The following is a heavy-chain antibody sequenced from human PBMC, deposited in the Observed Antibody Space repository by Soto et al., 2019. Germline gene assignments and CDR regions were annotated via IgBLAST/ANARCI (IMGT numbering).Heavy chain of an antibody. V-gene: IGHV1-18*01. Sequence: QVQLVQSGGEVKKPGASVKVSCNTAGYTFTNYGISWVRQAPGQGLEWMGWISGHNGVTNHAQKFQDRVTMTRDISTNRANIELRSLRSEDAAVYFCARERQNYGTFDYWGQGTLVTVSS. CDR3: ARERQNYGTFDY. J-gene: IGHJ4*02. CDR1: GYTFTNYG. D-gene: IGHD4-17*01. CDR2: ISGHNGVT.